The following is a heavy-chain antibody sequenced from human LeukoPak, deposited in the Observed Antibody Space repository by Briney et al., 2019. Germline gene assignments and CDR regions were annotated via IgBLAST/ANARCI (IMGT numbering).Heavy chain of an antibody. D-gene: IGHD3-10*01. CDR3: ARDLVSGVLWFGELLP. Sequence: PGRSLRLSCAASGFTFSSYGMHWVRQAPGKGLEWVAVISYDGSNKYYADSVKGRFTISRDNSKNTLYLQMNSLRAEDTAVYYCARDLVSGVLWFGELLPWGQGALVTVSS. J-gene: IGHJ5*02. CDR2: ISYDGSNK. V-gene: IGHV3-30*03. CDR1: GFTFSSYG.